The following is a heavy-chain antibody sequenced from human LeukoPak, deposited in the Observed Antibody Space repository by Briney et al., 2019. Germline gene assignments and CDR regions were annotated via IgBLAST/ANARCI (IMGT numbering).Heavy chain of an antibody. Sequence: PSETLSLTCTVFGGSISIYYWSWIRQPPGKGLEWIGNIHYSGSTNYNPSLTSRVTISLDTSKNQFFMRLPSVIAADTAVYFCARRDNTGYFDYWGQGTLVTVSS. J-gene: IGHJ4*02. CDR2: IHYSGST. V-gene: IGHV4-59*08. CDR3: ARRDNTGYFDY. D-gene: IGHD1-1*01. CDR1: GGSISIYY.